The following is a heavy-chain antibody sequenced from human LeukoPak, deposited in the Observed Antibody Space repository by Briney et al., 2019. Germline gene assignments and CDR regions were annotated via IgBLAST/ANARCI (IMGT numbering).Heavy chain of an antibody. Sequence: SETLSLTCSVSGASINSYYWNWIRQPPGKGLEWIGNTYSSGSTNYNPSLKSRVTISLDTSKNQFSLKMSSVTAADTAVYYCAKDLTYYYDSSGDDAFDIWGQGTMVTVSS. CDR3: AKDLTYYYDSSGDDAFDI. V-gene: IGHV4-59*01. J-gene: IGHJ3*02. CDR2: TYSSGST. D-gene: IGHD3-22*01. CDR1: GASINSYY.